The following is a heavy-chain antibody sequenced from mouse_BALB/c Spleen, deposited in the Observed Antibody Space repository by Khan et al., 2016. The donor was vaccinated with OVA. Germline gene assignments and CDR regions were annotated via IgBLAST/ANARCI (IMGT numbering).Heavy chain of an antibody. V-gene: IGHV3-2*02. CDR2: ISYSGST. D-gene: IGHD1-1*01. CDR3: ARGNYYGYALDY. J-gene: IGHJ4*01. CDR1: GYSITSNYA. Sequence: EVKLLESGPGLVKPSQSLSLTCTVNGYSITSNYAWNWIRQFPGNKLEWMGYISYSGSTNYNPSLKSRLSITRDTSKNQFFLLLHSVTTEDSATYSCARGNYYGYALDYWGQGTSVTVSS.